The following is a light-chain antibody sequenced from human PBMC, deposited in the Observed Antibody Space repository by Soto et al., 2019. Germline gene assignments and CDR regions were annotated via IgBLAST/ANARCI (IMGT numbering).Light chain of an antibody. J-gene: IGKJ4*01. Sequence: DIQMTQSPSTLSASVGARVTITCRASQSVRSWLAWYQHKPGRAPKFLIYDASSLESGVPSRFSVSRSGTEFTLPISTLQPDYCATYYGQHYDNYPLTFGGATKVDI. V-gene: IGKV1-5*01. CDR1: QSVRSW. CDR2: DAS. CDR3: QHYDNYPLT.